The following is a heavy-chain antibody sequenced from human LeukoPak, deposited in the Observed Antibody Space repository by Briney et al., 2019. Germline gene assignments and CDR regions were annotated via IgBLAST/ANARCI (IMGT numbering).Heavy chain of an antibody. CDR1: GGSISSSSYY. D-gene: IGHD2-15*01. Sequence: SETLSLTCTVSGGSISSSSYYWGWIRQPPGKGLEWIGSIYYSGSTYYNPSLKSRVTISVDTSKNQLSLKLSSVTAADTAVYYCASTLAYCSGGSCWTDFDYWGQGTLVTVSS. CDR2: IYYSGST. J-gene: IGHJ4*02. CDR3: ASTLAYCSGGSCWTDFDY. V-gene: IGHV4-39*07.